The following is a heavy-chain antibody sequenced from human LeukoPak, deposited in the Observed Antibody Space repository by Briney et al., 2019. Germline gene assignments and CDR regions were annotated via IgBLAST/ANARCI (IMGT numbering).Heavy chain of an antibody. V-gene: IGHV4-59*01. Sequence: SETLSLTCTVSGGSISSYDWSWIRQPPGKGLEWIGYIYYSGRTNYNPSLKSRVTISVDTSKSQFSLKVSSVTTADTAVYYCARDRLAAAGNYYYGMDVWGQGTTVTVSS. D-gene: IGHD6-13*01. CDR2: IYYSGRT. CDR3: ARDRLAAAGNYYYGMDV. CDR1: GGSISSYD. J-gene: IGHJ6*02.